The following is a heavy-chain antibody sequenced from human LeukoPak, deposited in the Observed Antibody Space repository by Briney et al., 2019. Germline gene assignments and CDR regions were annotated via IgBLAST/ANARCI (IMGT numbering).Heavy chain of an antibody. CDR2: IYYSGST. CDR3: ARSYSGSYFGRYYYMDV. V-gene: IGHV4-59*01. Sequence: KPSETLSLTCTVSGGSISSYYWSWIRQPPGKGLEWIGYIYYSGSTNYNPSLKSRVTISVDSSKNQFSLKLSSVTAADTAVYYCARSYSGSYFGRYYYMDVWGKGTTVTVPS. CDR1: GGSISSYY. J-gene: IGHJ6*03. D-gene: IGHD1-26*01.